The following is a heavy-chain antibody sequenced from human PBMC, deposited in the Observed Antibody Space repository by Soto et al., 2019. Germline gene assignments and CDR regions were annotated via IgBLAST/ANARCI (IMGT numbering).Heavy chain of an antibody. V-gene: IGHV3-11*01. Sequence: PGGSLRLSCAASGFTFSDYYMSWIRQAPGRGLEWVSYISSSGSTIYYADSVKGRFTISRDNAKNSLYLQMNSLRADDTAVYYCARASPRAVADRFDYWGPGTLVTVSS. CDR2: ISSSGSTI. J-gene: IGHJ4*02. CDR1: GFTFSDYY. D-gene: IGHD6-19*01. CDR3: ARASPRAVADRFDY.